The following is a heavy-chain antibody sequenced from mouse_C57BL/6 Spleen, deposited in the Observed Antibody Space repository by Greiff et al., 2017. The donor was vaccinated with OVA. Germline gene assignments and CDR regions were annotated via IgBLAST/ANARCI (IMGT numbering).Heavy chain of an antibody. CDR1: GYAFSSSW. J-gene: IGHJ3*01. D-gene: IGHD1-1*01. V-gene: IGHV1-82*01. CDR2: IYPGDGDT. Sequence: VQGVESGPELVKPGASVKISCKASGYAFSSSWMNWVKQRPGKGLEWIGRIYPGDGDTNYNGKFKGKATLTADKSSSTAYMQLSSLTSEDSAVYFCARDYYGSSFAYWGQGTLVTVSA. CDR3: ARDYYGSSFAY.